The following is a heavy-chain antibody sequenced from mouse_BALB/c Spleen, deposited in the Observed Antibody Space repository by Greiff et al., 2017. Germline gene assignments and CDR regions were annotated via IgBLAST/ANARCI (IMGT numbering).Heavy chain of an antibody. V-gene: IGHV1S81*02. J-gene: IGHJ2*01. CDR2: INPSNGRT. D-gene: IGHD4-1*02. CDR3: ASQLGYFDY. CDR1: GYTFTSYW. Sequence: VQLQQPGAELVKPGASVKLSCKASGYTFTSYWMHWVKQRPGQGLEWIGEINPSNGRTNYNEKFKSKATLTVDKSSSTAYMQLSSLTSEDSAVYYCASQLGYFDYWGQGTTLTVSS.